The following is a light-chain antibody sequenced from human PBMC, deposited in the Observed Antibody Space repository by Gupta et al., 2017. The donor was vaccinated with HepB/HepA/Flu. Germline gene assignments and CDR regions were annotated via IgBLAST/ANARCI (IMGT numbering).Light chain of an antibody. CDR2: AAS. J-gene: IGKJ3*01. Sequence: DIQMTQSPSSLSASVGDRVTITCRASQRISIYLNWYQQKPGKAPQLLIYAASSLQSGVPSRCSGSGSKTDFTLTISSLQPEDFATYCCQQSDSIPFTFGHGTKVDIK. V-gene: IGKV1-39*01. CDR1: QRISIY. CDR3: QQSDSIPFT.